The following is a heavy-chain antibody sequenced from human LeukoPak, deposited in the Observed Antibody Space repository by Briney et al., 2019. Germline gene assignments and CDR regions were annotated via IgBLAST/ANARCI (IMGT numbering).Heavy chain of an antibody. Sequence: ASVKVSCKTSGYSFTDYYIHWVRQAPGQGLEWMAWINTKTGRTSSARKFQGRVTMTRDPSITTVYMDMAWLASDDTAIYFCARADFIDAGPYLIGPWGQGTLVTVSS. D-gene: IGHD3-3*01. CDR3: ARADFIDAGPYLIGP. V-gene: IGHV1-2*02. CDR2: INTKTGRT. J-gene: IGHJ5*02. CDR1: GYSFTDYY.